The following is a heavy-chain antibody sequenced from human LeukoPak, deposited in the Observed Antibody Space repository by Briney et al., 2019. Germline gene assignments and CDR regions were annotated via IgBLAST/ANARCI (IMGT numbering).Heavy chain of an antibody. CDR2: ISSSGSTI. CDR1: GFSFSTYA. V-gene: IGHV3-48*04. J-gene: IGHJ5*02. Sequence: PGGSLRLSCAASGFSFSTYAMTWVRQAPGKGLEWVSYISSSGSTIYYADSVKGRFTISRDNAKNSLYLQMNSLRAEDTAVYYCARVGANNWFDPWGQGTLVTVSS. CDR3: ARVGANNWFDP.